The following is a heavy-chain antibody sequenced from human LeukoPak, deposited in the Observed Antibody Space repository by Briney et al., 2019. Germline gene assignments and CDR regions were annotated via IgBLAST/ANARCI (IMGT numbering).Heavy chain of an antibody. CDR3: ARVRQYYYDSSGYYNYYYMDV. CDR1: GYTFTSYY. V-gene: IGHV1-46*01. J-gene: IGHJ6*03. CDR2: INPSGGST. D-gene: IGHD3-22*01. Sequence: VASVKVSCKASGYTFTSYYVHWVRQAPGQGLEWMGIINPSGGSTSYAQKFQGRVTMTRDTSTSTVYMELSSLRSEDTAVYYCARVRQYYYDSSGYYNYYYMDVWGKGTTVTVSS.